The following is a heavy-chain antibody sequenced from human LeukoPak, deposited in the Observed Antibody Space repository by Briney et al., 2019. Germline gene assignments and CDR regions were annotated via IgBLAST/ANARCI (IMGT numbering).Heavy chain of an antibody. CDR2: IIPIFGTA. CDR1: GGTFISYA. CDR3: ARGRGFLRYYGMDV. Sequence: SVKVSCKASGGTFISYAISWVRQAPGQGLEWMGGIIPIFGTANYAQKFQGRVTITADESTSTAYMELSSLRSEDTAVYYCARGRGFLRYYGMDVWGQGTTVTVSS. V-gene: IGHV1-69*13. D-gene: IGHD3-10*01. J-gene: IGHJ6*02.